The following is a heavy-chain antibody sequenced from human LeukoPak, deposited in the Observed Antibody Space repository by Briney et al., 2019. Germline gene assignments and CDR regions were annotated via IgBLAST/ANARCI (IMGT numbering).Heavy chain of an antibody. CDR1: GGTFSSYA. Sequence: GSSVKLSCKASGGTFSSYAISWVRQAPGQGREWMGGIIPIFGTANYAQKFQGRVTITADESTSTAYMELSSLRSEDTAVYYCARRLDWYFDLWGRGTLVTVSS. V-gene: IGHV1-69*01. CDR2: IIPIFGTA. J-gene: IGHJ2*01. CDR3: ARRLDWYFDL. D-gene: IGHD2-21*01.